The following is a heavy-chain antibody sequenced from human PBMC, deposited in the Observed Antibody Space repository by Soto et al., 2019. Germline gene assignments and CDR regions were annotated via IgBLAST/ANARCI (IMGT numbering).Heavy chain of an antibody. CDR2: IYYSGRT. D-gene: IGHD6-6*01. Sequence: SETLSLTCTVSGGSINSDAYYGSWIRQPPGKGLEWIGHIYYSGRTYYNPSLESRLTISLDTSKNQFSLRLSSVTASDTAVYYCARDRSNSPDYFDYWGRGTLVTVSS. CDR3: ARDRSNSPDYFDY. CDR1: GGSINSDAYY. V-gene: IGHV4-30-4*01. J-gene: IGHJ4*02.